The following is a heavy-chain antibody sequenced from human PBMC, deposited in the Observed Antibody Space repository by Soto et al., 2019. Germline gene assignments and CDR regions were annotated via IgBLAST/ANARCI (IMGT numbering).Heavy chain of an antibody. J-gene: IGHJ6*02. CDR2: INPNSGNT. D-gene: IGHD4-17*01. V-gene: IGHV1-8*01. Sequence: GSVKVSGKASGYTCTIYDINWVLQSSGQGLEWMGWINPNSGNTGYAQKFQGRVTMTRNTSISTAYMELSSLRSEDTAVYYCARMYGDYYYYGMDVWGQGTTVTVSS. CDR1: GYTCTIYD. CDR3: ARMYGDYYYYGMDV.